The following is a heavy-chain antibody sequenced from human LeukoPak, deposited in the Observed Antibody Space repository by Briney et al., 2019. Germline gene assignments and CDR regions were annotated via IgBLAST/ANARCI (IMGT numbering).Heavy chain of an antibody. D-gene: IGHD3-22*01. V-gene: IGHV3-23*01. J-gene: IGHJ3*02. Sequence: GGSLRLSCAASGFTFNSYAMNWVRQAPGKGLEWVSGISGSGGTTYYADSVKGRFTVSRDNSKNTLSLQMNSLRAEDTAVYHCARMMTDFDGSGHDIQRGAFDIWGQGTMVTVS. CDR3: ARMMTDFDGSGHDIQRGAFDI. CDR1: GFTFNSYA. CDR2: ISGSGGTT.